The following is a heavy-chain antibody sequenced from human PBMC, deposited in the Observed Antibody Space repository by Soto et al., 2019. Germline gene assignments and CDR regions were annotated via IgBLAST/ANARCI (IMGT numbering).Heavy chain of an antibody. V-gene: IGHV5-51*01. D-gene: IGHD3-22*01. CDR3: ARHYFYDSSGKRTYYFDY. Sequence: PGESLKISCKGSGYIFTSYWICCFRQGPVKVLEWMGIIYPGDSDTRYSPSFQGQVTISADKSISTAYLQWSSLKASDTAMYYCARHYFYDSSGKRTYYFDYWGQGTLVTVSS. CDR2: IYPGDSDT. J-gene: IGHJ4*02. CDR1: GYIFTSYW.